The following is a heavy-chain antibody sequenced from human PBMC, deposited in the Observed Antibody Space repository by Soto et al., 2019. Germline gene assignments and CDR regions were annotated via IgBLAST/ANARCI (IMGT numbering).Heavy chain of an antibody. Sequence: GESLKISCKGSGYSFTSYWIGWVRQMPGKGLEWMGIIYPGDSDTRYSPSFQGQVTISADKSISTAYLQWSSLKASGIAMYYCARHPNRYSSGWTEGYYYYGMDVWGQGTTVTVSS. J-gene: IGHJ6*02. CDR3: ARHPNRYSSGWTEGYYYYGMDV. D-gene: IGHD6-19*01. CDR2: IYPGDSDT. V-gene: IGHV5-51*01. CDR1: GYSFTSYW.